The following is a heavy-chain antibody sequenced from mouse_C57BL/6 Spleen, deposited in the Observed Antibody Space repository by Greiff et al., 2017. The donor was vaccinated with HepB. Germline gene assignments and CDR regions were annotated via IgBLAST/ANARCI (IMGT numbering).Heavy chain of an antibody. CDR2: ISSGGSYT. CDR1: GFTFSSYG. CDR3: ARHVGTYYFDY. V-gene: IGHV5-6*02. Sequence: DVKLVESGGDLVKPGGSLKLSCAASGFTFSSYGMSWVRQTPDKRLEWVATISSGGSYTYYPDSVKGRFTISRDNAKNTLYLQMSSLKSEDTAMYYCARHVGTYYFDYWGQGTTLTVSS. D-gene: IGHD4-1*01. J-gene: IGHJ2*01.